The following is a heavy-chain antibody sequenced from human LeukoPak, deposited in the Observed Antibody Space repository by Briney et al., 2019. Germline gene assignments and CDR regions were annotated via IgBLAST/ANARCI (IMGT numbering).Heavy chain of an antibody. D-gene: IGHD6-6*01. CDR2: IDQNGGT. J-gene: IGHJ4*02. CDR1: GGSFSAYY. V-gene: IGHV4-34*01. CDR3: ARDRFLPGQLVLSRGDSYGFDY. Sequence: SETLSLTCTVYGGSFSAYYWNWIRQSPGKGLEWIGEIDQNGGTNYNPSLKNRVTISLDTSKNQFSLKLSSVTAADTAVYYCARDRFLPGQLVLSRGDSYGFDYWGQGTLVTVSS.